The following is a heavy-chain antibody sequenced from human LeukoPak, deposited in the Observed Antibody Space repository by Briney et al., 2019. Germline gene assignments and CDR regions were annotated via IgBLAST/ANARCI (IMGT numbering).Heavy chain of an antibody. V-gene: IGHV5-51*01. Sequence: GESLKISCQGSGFRFDIYWIGWVRQIPGKGLEWMGNIYPGDSDTRFSPSFQGQATMSAGRSSGTAYLQWSSLKASDTAMYYCARRQGGQNWHFDLWGRGTAVTVSS. CDR1: GFRFDIYW. CDR3: ARRQGGQNWHFDL. CDR2: IYPGDSDT. D-gene: IGHD3-16*01. J-gene: IGHJ2*01.